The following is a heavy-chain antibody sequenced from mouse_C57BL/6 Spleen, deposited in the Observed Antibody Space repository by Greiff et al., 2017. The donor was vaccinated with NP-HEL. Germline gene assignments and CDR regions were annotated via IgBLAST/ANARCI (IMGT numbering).Heavy chain of an antibody. V-gene: IGHV1-39*01. D-gene: IGHD1-1*01. CDR1: GYSFTDYN. Sequence: VQLQQSGPELVKPGASVKISCKASGYSFTDYNMNWVKQSNGKSLEWIGVINPNYGTTSYNQKFKGKATLTVDQSYSTANMQLNSLTSADDAVYYYARSDTTVVATSYFDYRGQSTTLTVSS. J-gene: IGHJ2*01. CDR2: INPNYGTT. CDR3: ARSDTTVVATSYFDY.